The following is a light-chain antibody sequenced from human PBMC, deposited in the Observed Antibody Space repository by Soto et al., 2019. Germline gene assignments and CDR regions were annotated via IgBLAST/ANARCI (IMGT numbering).Light chain of an antibody. CDR3: QQYNNWPALT. CDR2: GAS. V-gene: IGKV3-15*01. Sequence: EIVMTTSPAPLSVSPGARATLSCRASQSVSSKLDWYQQKPGQAPKLLIYGASTRASGIPSRFSGSGSGTEFTLTISSLQSEDFAVYYCQQYNNWPALTFGGGTKVDIK. J-gene: IGKJ4*01. CDR1: QSVSSK.